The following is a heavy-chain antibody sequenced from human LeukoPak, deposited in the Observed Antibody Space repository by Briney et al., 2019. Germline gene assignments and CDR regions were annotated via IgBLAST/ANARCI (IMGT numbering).Heavy chain of an antibody. Sequence: PGGSLRLSCAASGFTFSNAWMSWVRHAPGKGREGVVRIKSKTDGGTRDYAAPAKDRFTISRDDSKVTLYVQMNSLKPEDTAVYYCTTDLWLRDFDSWGQGTLVTVSS. CDR3: TTDLWLRDFDS. D-gene: IGHD5-12*01. V-gene: IGHV3-15*01. CDR1: GFTFSNAW. CDR2: IKSKTDGGTR. J-gene: IGHJ4*02.